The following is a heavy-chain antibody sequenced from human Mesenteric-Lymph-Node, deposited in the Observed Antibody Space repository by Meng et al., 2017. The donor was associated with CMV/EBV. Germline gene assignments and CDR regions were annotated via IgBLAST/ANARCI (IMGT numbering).Heavy chain of an antibody. Sequence: GESLKISCEASGFTFIDYYMSWIRQTPGKGLELVSFISVSSGTIHYADSVRGRFTISRDNAKNSLYLQMNSLRAEDTAVYYCARARSSSSWSAADDYFDYWGQGTLVTVSS. CDR1: GFTFIDYY. V-gene: IGHV3-11*04. CDR3: ARARSSSSWSAADDYFDY. CDR2: ISVSSGTI. J-gene: IGHJ4*02. D-gene: IGHD6-13*01.